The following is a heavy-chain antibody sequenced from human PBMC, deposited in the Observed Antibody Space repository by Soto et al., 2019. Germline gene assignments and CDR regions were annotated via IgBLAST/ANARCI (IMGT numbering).Heavy chain of an antibody. V-gene: IGHV4-59*08. CDR1: GGSISSYY. J-gene: IGHJ4*02. Sequence: QVQLQESGPGLVKPSETLSLTCTVSGGSISSYYGSWIRQPPGKGLEWIGYIYYSGSTNYNPSLKGRVTISVDTSKNQFSLKLSSVTAADTAVYYCARRWGRSFDYWGQGTLVTVSS. CDR2: IYYSGST. CDR3: ARRWGRSFDY. D-gene: IGHD2-15*01.